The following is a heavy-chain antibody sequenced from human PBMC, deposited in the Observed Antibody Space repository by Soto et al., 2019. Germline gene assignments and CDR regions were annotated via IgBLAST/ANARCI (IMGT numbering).Heavy chain of an antibody. V-gene: IGHV3-9*01. CDR1: GFTFDDYA. Sequence: PGGSLRLSCAASGFTFDDYAMHWVRQAPGKGLEWVSGISWNSGSIGYADSVKGRFTISRDNAKNSLYLQMNSLRAEDTALYYCAKPKAAAGTLDYVWGSYRPDAFDIWGQGTMVTVSS. CDR2: ISWNSGSI. D-gene: IGHD3-16*02. CDR3: AKPKAAAGTLDYVWGSYRPDAFDI. J-gene: IGHJ3*02.